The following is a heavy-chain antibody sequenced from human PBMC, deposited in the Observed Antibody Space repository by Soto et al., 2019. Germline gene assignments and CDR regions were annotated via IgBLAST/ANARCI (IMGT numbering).Heavy chain of an antibody. CDR1: GFTFSSYA. Sequence: PGGSLRLSCAASGFTFSSYAMSWVRQTPGKGLEWVSTLSGSGGTTYYADSVKGQFTISRDNSKSTLYLQMNSLRAEDTAVYYCARDLDNAPDSSGSPAPFDYWGQGTLVTVSS. V-gene: IGHV3-23*01. CDR2: LSGSGGTT. D-gene: IGHD3-22*01. J-gene: IGHJ4*02. CDR3: ARDLDNAPDSSGSPAPFDY.